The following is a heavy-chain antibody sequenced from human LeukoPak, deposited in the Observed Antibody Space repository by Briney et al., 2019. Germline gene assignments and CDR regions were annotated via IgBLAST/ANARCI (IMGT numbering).Heavy chain of an antibody. Sequence: PGGSLRLSCAASGFTFSSYWMSWVRQAPGKGLEWVANIKQDGSEKYYVDSVKGRFTISRDNAKNSLYLQVNSLRAEDTAVYYCARITYCGGDCYAPIAPDFDYWGQGTLVTVSS. CDR3: ARITYCGGDCYAPIAPDFDY. CDR2: IKQDGSEK. J-gene: IGHJ4*02. CDR1: GFTFSSYW. V-gene: IGHV3-7*01. D-gene: IGHD2-21*02.